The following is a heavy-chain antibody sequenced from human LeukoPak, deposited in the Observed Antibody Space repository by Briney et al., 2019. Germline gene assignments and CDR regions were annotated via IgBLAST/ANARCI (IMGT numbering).Heavy chain of an antibody. D-gene: IGHD3-10*01. V-gene: IGHV5-51*01. Sequence: GESLKISCKASGYNFANYWIAWVRLMPGKGLEWMGTIYPRDSDTRYRPSFQGQVTISADKSITTAYLQWSTLKASDTAMYYCTLRGDSNYYDYWGQGTMVTVSS. CDR1: GYNFANYW. CDR2: IYPRDSDT. J-gene: IGHJ4*02. CDR3: TLRGDSNYYDY.